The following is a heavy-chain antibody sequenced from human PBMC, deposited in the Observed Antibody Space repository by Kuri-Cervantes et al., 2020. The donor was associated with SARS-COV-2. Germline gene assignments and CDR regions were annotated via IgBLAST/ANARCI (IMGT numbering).Heavy chain of an antibody. V-gene: IGHV1-69*13. J-gene: IGHJ5*02. CDR3: ARDLDAYCTGGVCFGFDP. CDR2: IIPIFGTA. CDR1: GGTFSSYA. Sequence: SVKVSCKASGGTFSSYAISWVRQAPGQGLEWMGGIIPIFGTANYAQKFQGRVTITADESTSTAYMELSSLRSDDTAVYYCARDLDAYCTGGVCFGFDPWGQGTLVTVSS. D-gene: IGHD2-8*02.